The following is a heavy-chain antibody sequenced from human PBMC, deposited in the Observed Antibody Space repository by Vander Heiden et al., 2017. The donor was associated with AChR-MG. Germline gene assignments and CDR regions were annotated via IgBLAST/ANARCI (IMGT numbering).Heavy chain of an antibody. J-gene: IGHJ3*02. CDR2: ISGSGGST. V-gene: IGHV3-23*01. Sequence: EVQLLESGGGLVQPGGSLRLSCAASGFPFSSYAMGWVRQAPGKGLEWVSAISGSGGSTYYADSVKGRFTISRDNSKNTLYLQMNSLRAEDTAVYYCAKSRHDYGVFDAFDIWGQGTMVTVSS. CDR3: AKSRHDYGVFDAFDI. D-gene: IGHD4-17*01. CDR1: GFPFSSYA.